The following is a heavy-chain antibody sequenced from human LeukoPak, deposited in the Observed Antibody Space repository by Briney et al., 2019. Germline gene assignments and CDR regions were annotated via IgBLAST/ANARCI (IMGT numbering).Heavy chain of an antibody. J-gene: IGHJ4*02. CDR1: GFTFSNAW. CDR2: IKSKTDGGTT. Sequence: GGSLTLTCTASGFTFSNAWMSWVRQAPGQGQEWVGRIKSKTDGGTTDYPAPVKGRFTISRDDSKNTLYLQMNSLKTEDTAVYYAVATIRNGGSDYFDYWGQGTLVTVSS. D-gene: IGHD5-12*01. V-gene: IGHV3-15*01. CDR3: VATIRNGGSDYFDY.